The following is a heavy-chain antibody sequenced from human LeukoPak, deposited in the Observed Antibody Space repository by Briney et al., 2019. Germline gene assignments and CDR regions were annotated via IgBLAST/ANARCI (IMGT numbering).Heavy chain of an antibody. CDR3: ARHEPSKNYYYYGMDV. V-gene: IGHV4-30-2*03. CDR1: GGSISSGGYS. Sequence: SETLSLTCAVSGGSISSGGYSWSWIRQPPGKGLEWIGYIYHSGSTYYNPSLKSRVTISVDTSKNQFSLKLSSVTAADTAVYYCARHEPSKNYYYYGMDVWGQGTTVTVSS. J-gene: IGHJ6*02. CDR2: IYHSGST.